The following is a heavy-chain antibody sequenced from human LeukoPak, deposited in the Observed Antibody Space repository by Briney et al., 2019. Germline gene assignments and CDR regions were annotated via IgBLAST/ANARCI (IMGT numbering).Heavy chain of an antibody. CDR2: ISSSSSYI. J-gene: IGHJ4*02. CDR3: ARSCSSTSCYSVY. CDR1: GFTFSSYS. V-gene: IGHV3-21*01. Sequence: GGSLRLSCAASGFTFSSYSMNWVRQAPGKGLEWVSSISSSSSYIYYADSVKGRFTISRDNAKNSLYLQMNSLRAEDTAVYYCARSCSSTSCYSVYWGQGTLVTVSS. D-gene: IGHD2-2*02.